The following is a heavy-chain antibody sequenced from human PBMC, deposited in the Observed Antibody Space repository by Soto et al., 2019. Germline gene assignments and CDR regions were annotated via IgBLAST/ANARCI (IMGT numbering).Heavy chain of an antibody. CDR2: INHSGST. J-gene: IGHJ4*02. V-gene: IGHV4-34*01. CDR3: ARGGDWKFDY. CDR1: GGSFSGYY. Sequence: SEALSLTCAVYGGSFSGYYWSWIRQPPGKGLEWIGEINHSGSTNYNPSLKSRVTISVDTSKNQFSLKLSSVTAADTAVYYCARGGDWKFDYWGQGSLVTVS. D-gene: IGHD2-21*02.